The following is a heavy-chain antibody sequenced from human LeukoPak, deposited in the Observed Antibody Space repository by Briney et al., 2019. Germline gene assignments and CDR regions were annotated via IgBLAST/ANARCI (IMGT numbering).Heavy chain of an antibody. V-gene: IGHV3-23*01. D-gene: IGHD3-22*01. CDR3: AKAALNYYDSSAFDY. Sequence: GGSLRLSCAASGFTFSGYAMSWVRQAPGKGLEWVSAISGSGGNTYYADSVKGRFTISRDNSKNTLYLQMNSLRAEDTAVYYCAKAALNYYDSSAFDYWGQGTPVTVSS. CDR2: ISGSGGNT. J-gene: IGHJ4*02. CDR1: GFTFSGYA.